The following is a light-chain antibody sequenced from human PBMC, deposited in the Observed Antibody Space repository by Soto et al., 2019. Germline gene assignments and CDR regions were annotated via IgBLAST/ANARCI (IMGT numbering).Light chain of an antibody. CDR2: DVS. J-gene: IGKJ1*01. CDR1: QTVSGAY. V-gene: IGKV3-20*01. CDR3: QQYGSSPET. Sequence: EIVLTQSPGTLSLSPVERATLSCMASQTVSGAYLAWYRQKPGQAPRLLIYDVSRRATGIPDRFSGSGSGTDFTLTVSRLEPEDFAVYYCQQYGSSPETFGQGTKVDI.